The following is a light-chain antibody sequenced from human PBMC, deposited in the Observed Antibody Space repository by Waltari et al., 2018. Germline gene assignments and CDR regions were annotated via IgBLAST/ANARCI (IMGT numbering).Light chain of an antibody. J-gene: IGLJ3*02. V-gene: IGLV8-61*01. CDR2: STN. CDR1: SGSVSSTYH. CDR3: ALHMGSGIWV. Sequence: QTVVTQEPSFSVSPGGTVTLTCGLSSGSVSSTYHPSWYQQTPGQAPRTLLYSTNIRSSGVPDRFSGSILGNKASLTSTGAQTDDESDYICALHMGSGIWVFGAGTKVTVL.